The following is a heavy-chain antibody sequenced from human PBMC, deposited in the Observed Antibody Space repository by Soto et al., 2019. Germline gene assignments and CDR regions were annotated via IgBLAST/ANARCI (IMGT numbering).Heavy chain of an antibody. D-gene: IGHD3-3*01. CDR2: ISYDGSNK. CDR3: AKGMGWSITIFGVVAPRYYYGMDV. J-gene: IGHJ6*02. V-gene: IGHV3-30*18. CDR1: GFTFSSYG. Sequence: QVQLVESGGGVVQPGRSLRLSCAASGFTFSSYGMHWVRQAPGKGLEWVAVISYDGSNKYYADSVKGRFTISRDNSKNTLYLQMNSLRAEDTAVYYCAKGMGWSITIFGVVAPRYYYGMDVWGQGTTVTVSS.